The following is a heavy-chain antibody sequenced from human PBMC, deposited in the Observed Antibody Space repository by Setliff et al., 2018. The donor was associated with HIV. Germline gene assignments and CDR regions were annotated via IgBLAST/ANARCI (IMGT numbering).Heavy chain of an antibody. CDR1: GGSLSGHY. CDR2: INHSGST. CDR3: ARHDGTYCGGDCYLLGYFDL. D-gene: IGHD2-21*02. V-gene: IGHV4-34*01. Sequence: SETLSLTCAVYGGSLSGHYWSWIRQPPGKGLEWIGEINHSGSTNYNPSLKSRVTISVDTSKNQFSLNLSSVTAADTAVYYCARHDGTYCGGDCYLLGYFDLWGRGTLVTVSS. J-gene: IGHJ2*01.